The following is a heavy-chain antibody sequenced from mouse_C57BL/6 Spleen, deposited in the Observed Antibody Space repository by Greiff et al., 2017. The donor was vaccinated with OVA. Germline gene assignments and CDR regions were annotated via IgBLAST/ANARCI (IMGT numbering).Heavy chain of an antibody. D-gene: IGHD1-1*01. CDR1: GYTFTSYW. CDR2: IDPNSGGT. CDR3: ARSFITTVVPYAMDY. J-gene: IGHJ4*01. Sequence: QVQLKQPGAELVKPGASVKLSCKASGYTFTSYWMHWVKQRPGRGLEWIGRIDPNSGGTKYNEKFKSKATLTVDKPSSTAYMQLSSLTSEDSAVYYCARSFITTVVPYAMDYWGQGTSVTVSS. V-gene: IGHV1-72*01.